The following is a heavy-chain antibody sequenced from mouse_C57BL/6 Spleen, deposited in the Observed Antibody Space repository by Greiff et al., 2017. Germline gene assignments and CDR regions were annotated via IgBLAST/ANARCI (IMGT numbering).Heavy chain of an antibody. Sequence: EVQLVESGGGLVQPGGSLSLSCAASGFTFTDYYMSWVRQPPGKALEWLGFIRNKANGYTTEYSASVKGRFTISRDNSQSILYLQMNALRAEDSATYYCARPSNSNWYFDVWGTGTTVTVSS. CDR1: GFTFTDYY. CDR2: IRNKANGYTT. CDR3: ARPSNSNWYFDV. D-gene: IGHD2-5*01. V-gene: IGHV7-3*01. J-gene: IGHJ1*03.